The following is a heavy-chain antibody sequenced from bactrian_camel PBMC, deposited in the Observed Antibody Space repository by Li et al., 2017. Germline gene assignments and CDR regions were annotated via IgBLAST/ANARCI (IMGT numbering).Heavy chain of an antibody. J-gene: IGHJ7*01. Sequence: HVQLVESGGGSVQAGGSLRLSCAASGSGYISGTYCLGWFRQIPGKAREGVATISSDGITSYGDSVKGRFTISKDNGQNTLYLQMNSLKPEDSGMYYCGADFRTCHGILRYDMDYWGKGNQVTVS. D-gene: IGHD2*01. V-gene: IGHV3S53*01. CDR2: ISSDGIT. CDR1: GSGYISGTYC.